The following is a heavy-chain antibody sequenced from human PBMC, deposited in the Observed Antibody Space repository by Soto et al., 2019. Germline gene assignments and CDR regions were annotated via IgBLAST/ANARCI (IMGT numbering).Heavy chain of an antibody. CDR1: GFTFSSYA. Sequence: PGGSLRLSCAASGFTFSSYAMHWVRQAPGKGLEWVAVISYDGSNKYYADSVKGRFTISRDNSKNTLYLQMNSLRAEDTAVYYCARDPSVVVVAATPSYYYGMDVWGQGTTVTVSS. CDR3: ARDPSVVVVAATPSYYYGMDV. V-gene: IGHV3-30*04. J-gene: IGHJ6*02. D-gene: IGHD2-15*01. CDR2: ISYDGSNK.